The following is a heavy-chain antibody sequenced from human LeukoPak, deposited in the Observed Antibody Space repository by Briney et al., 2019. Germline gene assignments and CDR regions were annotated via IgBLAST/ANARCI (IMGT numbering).Heavy chain of an antibody. CDR1: GGSISSGGYY. CDR2: INHSGST. V-gene: IGHV4-39*07. CDR3: ARTRGLGRKIVLDY. J-gene: IGHJ4*02. Sequence: SETLSLTCTVSGGSISSGGYYWSWIRQPPGKGLEWIGEINHSGSTNYNPSLKSRVTISVDTSKNQFSLKPSSVTAADTAVYYCARTRGLGRKIVLDYWGQGTLVTVSS. D-gene: IGHD3-10*01.